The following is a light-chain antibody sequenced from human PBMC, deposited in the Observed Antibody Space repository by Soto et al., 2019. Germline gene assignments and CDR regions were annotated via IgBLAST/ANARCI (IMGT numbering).Light chain of an antibody. CDR1: QSVSNSY. Sequence: EIVLTQSPGTLSLSPGERATLSCRASQSVSNSYLAWYQQKPGQAPRLLIYGASSRATGIPDRFSGSGSGTDFALTISRLEPEDFGVYHCQQYGGSPWTFGQGTKVEIK. V-gene: IGKV3-20*01. CDR3: QQYGGSPWT. CDR2: GAS. J-gene: IGKJ1*01.